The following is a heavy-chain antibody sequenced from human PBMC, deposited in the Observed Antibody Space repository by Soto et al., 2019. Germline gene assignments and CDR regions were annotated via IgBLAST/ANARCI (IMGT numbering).Heavy chain of an antibody. Sequence: SETLSLTCTVSGGSISSSSYYWGWIRQPPGKGLEWIGSIYYSGSTYYNPSLKSRVTISVDTSKNQFSLKLSSVTAADTAVYYCAKLTVADYGVDVWGQGTTVTVSS. J-gene: IGHJ6*02. D-gene: IGHD4-17*01. CDR3: AKLTVADYGVDV. CDR1: GGSISSSSYY. CDR2: IYYSGST. V-gene: IGHV4-39*01.